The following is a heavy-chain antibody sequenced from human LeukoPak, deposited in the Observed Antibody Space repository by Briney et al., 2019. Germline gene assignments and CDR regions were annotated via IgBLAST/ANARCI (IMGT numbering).Heavy chain of an antibody. Sequence: PSQTLSLTCTVSGGSISSGSYYWSWIRQPAGKGLEWIGRIYTSGSTNYNPSLKSRVTISVDTSKNQFSLKLSSVTAADTAVYYCARRAAGAFDYWGQGTLVTVSS. D-gene: IGHD6-13*01. CDR2: IYTSGST. CDR1: GGSISSGSYY. CDR3: ARRAAGAFDY. V-gene: IGHV4-61*02. J-gene: IGHJ4*02.